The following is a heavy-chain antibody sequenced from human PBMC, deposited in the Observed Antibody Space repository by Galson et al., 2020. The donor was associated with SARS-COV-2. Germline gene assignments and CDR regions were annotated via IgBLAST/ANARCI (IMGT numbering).Heavy chain of an antibody. V-gene: IGHV3-23*01. D-gene: IGHD2-15*01. CDR3: AKDLFPAAGLQIFDS. Sequence: GGSLRLSCAASGFTFSTYAMSWVRQAPGKGLEWVSAISGDGDSRYDANFVRGRFTISRDNSRNTLDLQMNNLRADDTAIYYCAKDLFPAAGLQIFDSWGQGTLVTVSS. CDR1: GFTFSTYA. CDR2: ISGDGDSR. J-gene: IGHJ4*02.